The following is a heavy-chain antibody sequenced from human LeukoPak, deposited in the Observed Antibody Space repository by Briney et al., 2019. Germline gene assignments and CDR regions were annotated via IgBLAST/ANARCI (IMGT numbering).Heavy chain of an antibody. D-gene: IGHD3-3*01. J-gene: IGHJ5*02. Sequence: PGGSLRLSCAASGCTFTSYSMSWARQAPGKGLEWVSYISSSSSTIYYADSVKGRFTISRYNAKNSLYLQMNSLRDEDTAVYYCARESEDDFWSGYYPPGFDPWGQGTLVTVSS. V-gene: IGHV3-48*02. CDR3: ARESEDDFWSGYYPPGFDP. CDR2: ISSSSSTI. CDR1: GCTFTSYS.